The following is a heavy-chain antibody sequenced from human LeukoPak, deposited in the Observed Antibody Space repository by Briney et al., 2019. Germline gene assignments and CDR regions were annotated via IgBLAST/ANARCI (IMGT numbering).Heavy chain of an antibody. Sequence: SETLSLTCTVSGDSISSSNCYWGWIRQPPGKGLEWIGSIYDSGNIYFNPSLKSRVTISVDTSKNQFSLKLSSVTAADTAVYFCARRGHDDYRWYFDLWGRGTLVTVSS. CDR1: GDSISSSNCY. J-gene: IGHJ2*01. V-gene: IGHV4-39*07. D-gene: IGHD4-17*01. CDR3: ARRGHDDYRWYFDL. CDR2: IYDSGNI.